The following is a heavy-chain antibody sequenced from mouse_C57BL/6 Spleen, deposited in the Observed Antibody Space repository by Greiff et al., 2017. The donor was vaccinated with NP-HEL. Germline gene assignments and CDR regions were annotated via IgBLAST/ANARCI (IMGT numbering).Heavy chain of an antibody. V-gene: IGHV15-2*01. CDR3: GRDGAGSAWFAY. CDR1: DSAVFPIAY. D-gene: IGHD3-3*01. CDR2: ILPSVGRT. Sequence: QVQLQQSGSELRSPGSSVKLSCKDFDSAVFPIAYMSWVRQKPGHGFGWVGGILPSVGRTIYGENFGDTATLDADTLSTTSYLDLNRLTSEAAAIYYCGRDGAGSAWFAYWGQGTLVTVSA. J-gene: IGHJ3*01.